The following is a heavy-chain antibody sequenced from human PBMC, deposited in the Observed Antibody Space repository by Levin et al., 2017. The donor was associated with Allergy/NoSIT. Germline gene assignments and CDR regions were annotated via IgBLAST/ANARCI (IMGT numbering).Heavy chain of an antibody. J-gene: IGHJ4*02. V-gene: IGHV1-18*01. Sequence: GASVKVSCKASGYTFTSYGISWVRQAPGQGLEWMGWISAYNGNTNYAQKLQGRVTMTTDTSTSTAYMELRSLRSDDTAVYYCARVQDIVIVPAAIDFDYWGQGTLVTVSS. CDR1: GYTFTSYG. CDR3: ARVQDIVIVPAAIDFDY. D-gene: IGHD2-2*01. CDR2: ISAYNGNT.